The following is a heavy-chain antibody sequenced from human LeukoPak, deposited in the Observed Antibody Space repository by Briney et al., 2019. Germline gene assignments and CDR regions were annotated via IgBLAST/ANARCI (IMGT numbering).Heavy chain of an antibody. D-gene: IGHD3-10*01. V-gene: IGHV3-53*01. Sequence: GGSLRLSCAASGFTFSSNFMSWVRQAPGKGLEWVSVIYSEGSTYYADSVKGRFTISRDNFKNTLYLQMNTLRAEDTAVYYCATGGYNWFDPWGQGTLVTVSS. CDR3: ATGGYNWFDP. CDR2: IYSEGST. J-gene: IGHJ5*02. CDR1: GFTFSSNF.